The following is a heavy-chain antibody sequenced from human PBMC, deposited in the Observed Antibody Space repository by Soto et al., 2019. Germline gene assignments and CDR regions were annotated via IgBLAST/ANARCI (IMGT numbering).Heavy chain of an antibody. CDR3: ARARYCASPSCYKNYYSGMDT. Sequence: QAQLVQSGAEVKKPGASVKISCEASGYTFTSHGISWVRQAPGQGLEWLGWISTYNSRTHYAQKVQGRVTMTTDTSTSTADWALRSLTFDDTGVYYCARARYCASPSCYKNYYSGMDTWGQGTTVTVAS. CDR1: GYTFTSHG. J-gene: IGHJ6*02. D-gene: IGHD2-2*02. V-gene: IGHV1-18*04. CDR2: ISTYNSRT.